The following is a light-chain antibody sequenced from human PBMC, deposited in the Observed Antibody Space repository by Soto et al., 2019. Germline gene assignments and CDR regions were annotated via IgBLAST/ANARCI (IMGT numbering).Light chain of an antibody. CDR2: AAS. CDR1: QSIDNY. Sequence: IQMTQYTTSLSASVVDRVTITCRTSQSIDNYLNWYQQKPGKAPKLLMYAASTLQSGVPSRFSGSGSETDFTLTISSLQPEDLATYYCQQSYTTLFTFGPGTKVDIK. CDR3: QQSYTTLFT. J-gene: IGKJ3*01. V-gene: IGKV1-39*01.